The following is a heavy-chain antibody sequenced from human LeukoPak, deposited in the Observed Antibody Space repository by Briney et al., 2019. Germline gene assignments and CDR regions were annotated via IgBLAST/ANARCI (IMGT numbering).Heavy chain of an antibody. CDR2: ISAYNGNT. CDR3: ARVWFGVPHRYYFDY. D-gene: IGHD3-10*01. V-gene: IGHV1-18*01. CDR1: GYTFTNYG. Sequence: GASVKVSCKASGYTFTNYGISWVRQAPGQGLEWMGWISAYNGNTNYAQKLQGRVTMTTDTSTSTAYMELRSLRSDDTAVYYCARVWFGVPHRYYFDYWGQGTLVTVSS. J-gene: IGHJ4*02.